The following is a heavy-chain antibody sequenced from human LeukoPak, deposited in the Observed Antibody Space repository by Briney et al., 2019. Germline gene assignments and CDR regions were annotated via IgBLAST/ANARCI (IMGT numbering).Heavy chain of an antibody. CDR2: ISSSSSYI. CDR1: GFTFSRHW. D-gene: IGHD6-19*01. V-gene: IGHV3-21*01. Sequence: PGGSLRLSCAASGFTFSRHWMSWVRQAPGKGLEWVSSISSSSSYIYYADSVKGQFTISRDNAKNSLYLQMNSLRAEDTAVYYCARSGAVAGHFDYWGQGTLVTVSS. CDR3: ARSGAVAGHFDY. J-gene: IGHJ4*02.